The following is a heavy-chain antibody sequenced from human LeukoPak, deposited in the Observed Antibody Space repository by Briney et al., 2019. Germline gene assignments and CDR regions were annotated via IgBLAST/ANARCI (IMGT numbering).Heavy chain of an antibody. D-gene: IGHD6-13*01. J-gene: IGHJ5*02. Sequence: SETLSLTCTVSGDSINSLDLWSWVRQPPGKGLEWIGYIYYSGSTNYNPSLKSRVTISVDTSKNQFSLKLSSVTAADTAVYYCARFAYSSPPWNWFDPWGQGTLVTVSS. CDR1: GDSINSLDL. CDR3: ARFAYSSPPWNWFDP. CDR2: IYYSGST. V-gene: IGHV4-59*11.